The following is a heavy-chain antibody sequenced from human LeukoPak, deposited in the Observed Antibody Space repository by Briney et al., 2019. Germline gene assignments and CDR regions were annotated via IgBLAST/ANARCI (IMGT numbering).Heavy chain of an antibody. CDR3: ARGAVGQHESKGDVFDI. J-gene: IGHJ3*02. CDR2: SYYRSKWHD. Sequence: SQTLSLTCAISGDSVSRKSAAWYWIRQSPSRGLEWLGRSYYRSKWHDDYAVSLKSRITINPDTSKNQFSLHLNAVTPEDTAVYYCARGAVGQHESKGDVFDIWGQGTMVTVSS. CDR1: GDSVSRKSAA. D-gene: IGHD1-1*01. V-gene: IGHV6-1*01.